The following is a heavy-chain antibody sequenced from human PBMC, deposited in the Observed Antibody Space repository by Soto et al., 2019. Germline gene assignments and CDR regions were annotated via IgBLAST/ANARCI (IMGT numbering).Heavy chain of an antibody. CDR2: IIPILGTA. V-gene: IGHV1-69*13. Sequence: SVKVSCKASGGTFSSYAISCVRQAPGQGLEWMGGIIPILGTANYAQKFQGRVTITADESTSTAYMELSSLRSEDTAVYYCARGYTPHYYDSSGYYLDYWGQGTLVTVSS. CDR3: ARGYTPHYYDSSGYYLDY. D-gene: IGHD3-22*01. J-gene: IGHJ4*02. CDR1: GGTFSSYA.